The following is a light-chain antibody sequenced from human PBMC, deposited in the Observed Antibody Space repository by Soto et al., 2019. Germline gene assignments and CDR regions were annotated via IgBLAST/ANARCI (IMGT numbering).Light chain of an antibody. CDR2: DVN. J-gene: IGLJ1*01. CDR1: SSDVGSYKY. Sequence: QSALTQPASVSGSPGQSITISCTGTSSDVGSYKYVSWYQQHPGKAPKLMIYDVNNRPSWISDRFSGSKSGNTASLTISGLQAEDEADYYCSSYTTTSSYVFGTGTKLTVL. V-gene: IGLV2-14*01. CDR3: SSYTTTSSYV.